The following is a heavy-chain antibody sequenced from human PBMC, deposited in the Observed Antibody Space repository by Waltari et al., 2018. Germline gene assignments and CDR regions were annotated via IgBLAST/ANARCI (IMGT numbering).Heavy chain of an antibody. J-gene: IGHJ6*02. V-gene: IGHV1-24*01. CDR3: ATESDYGDYYGMDV. CDR1: GHTLTELS. Sequence: QVQLVQSGADVKKPGASVKVSCKASGHTLTELSMHWVRQAPGKGLEWMGGFDPEDGETIYAQKFQGRVTMTEDTSTDTAYMELSSLRSEDTAVYYCATESDYGDYYGMDVWGQGTTVTVSS. D-gene: IGHD4-17*01. CDR2: FDPEDGET.